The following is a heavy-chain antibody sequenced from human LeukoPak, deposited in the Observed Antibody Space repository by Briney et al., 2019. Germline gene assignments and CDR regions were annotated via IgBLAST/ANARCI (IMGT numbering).Heavy chain of an antibody. J-gene: IGHJ4*02. CDR1: GFTFDDYA. CDR2: ISWNSGSI. D-gene: IGHD3-22*01. Sequence: GRSLRLSCAASGFTFDDYAMHWVRQAPGKGLEWVSGISWNSGSIGYADSVKGRFTISRDNAKNSLYLQMNSLRAEDTALYYCAKDSDPYYYDSSGYYAYWGQGTLVTVSS. CDR3: AKDSDPYYYDSSGYYAY. V-gene: IGHV3-9*01.